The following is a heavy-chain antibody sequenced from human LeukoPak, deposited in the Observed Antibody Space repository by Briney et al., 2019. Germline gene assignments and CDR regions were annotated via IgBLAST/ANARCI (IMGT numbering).Heavy chain of an antibody. CDR2: IIPIFGIA. CDR3: ARDWVGVLADYWGHNWFDP. CDR1: GGTFSSYA. D-gene: IGHD7-27*01. Sequence: ASVKVSFKASGGTFSSYAISWVRQAPGQGLEWMGRIIPIFGIANYAQKFQGRVTITADKSTSTAYMELSSLRSEDTAVYYCARDWVGVLADYWGHNWFDPWGQGTLVTVSS. J-gene: IGHJ5*02. V-gene: IGHV1-69*04.